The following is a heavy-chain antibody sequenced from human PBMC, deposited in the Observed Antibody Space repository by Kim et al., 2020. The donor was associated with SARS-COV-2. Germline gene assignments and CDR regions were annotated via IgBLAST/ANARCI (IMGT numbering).Heavy chain of an antibody. J-gene: IGHJ4*02. CDR1: GFTFDDYA. CDR2: ISWNSGNI. CDR3: AKDKEGERSSSGFDY. V-gene: IGHV3-9*01. D-gene: IGHD6-6*01. Sequence: GGSLRLSCAASGFTFDDYAMHWVRQAPGKGLEWVSGISWNSGNIGYADSVKGRFTISRDNAKNSLYLQMNSLRAEDTALYYCAKDKEGERSSSGFDYWGQGTLVTVSS.